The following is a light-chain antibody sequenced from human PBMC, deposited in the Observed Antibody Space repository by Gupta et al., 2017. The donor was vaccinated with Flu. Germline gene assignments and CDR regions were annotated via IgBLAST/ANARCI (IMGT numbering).Light chain of an antibody. J-gene: IGLJ1*01. CDR2: EVS. CDR1: SSDIGTYNR. Sequence: QSALTQPPSVSGSPGQSITISCTGTSSDIGTYNRVSWYQQPPGTAPKLMIYEVSNRPSGVPDRFSASKSGNTASLTISGLQGEDEADYYCTSYTSSSTYVFGTGTKVTVL. V-gene: IGLV2-18*02. CDR3: TSYTSSSTYV.